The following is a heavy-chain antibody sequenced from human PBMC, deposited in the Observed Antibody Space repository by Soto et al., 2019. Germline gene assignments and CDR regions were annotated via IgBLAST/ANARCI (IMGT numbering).Heavy chain of an antibody. CDR1: GYTLHEVA. Sequence: QVQLVQSGAEVKKPGASVKVSCKVSGYTLHEVAMHSVRQAPGKGLEWLGGFDPDEAETIYAQHFQGRVTMTEDTSTDTVYMELSSLISEDTSLYFCTTYHGDYDFDHWGQGTLVTVSS. CDR3: TTYHGDYDFDH. D-gene: IGHD4-17*01. CDR2: FDPDEAET. J-gene: IGHJ5*02. V-gene: IGHV1-24*01.